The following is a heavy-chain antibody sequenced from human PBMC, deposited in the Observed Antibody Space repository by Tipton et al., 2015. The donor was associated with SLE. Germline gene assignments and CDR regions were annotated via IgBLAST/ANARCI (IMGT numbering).Heavy chain of an antibody. Sequence: TLSLTCTVSGGSISSGGYYWSWIRPPPGKGLEWIGYIYYSGSTYHNPSLKSRVTISVDTSKHQFSLKLSSVTAADTAVYYCARGGSYSYGYFDYWGRGTLVTVAS. CDR3: ARGGSYSYGYFDY. CDR2: IYYSGST. CDR1: GGSISSGGYY. J-gene: IGHJ4*02. D-gene: IGHD5-18*01. V-gene: IGHV4-31*03.